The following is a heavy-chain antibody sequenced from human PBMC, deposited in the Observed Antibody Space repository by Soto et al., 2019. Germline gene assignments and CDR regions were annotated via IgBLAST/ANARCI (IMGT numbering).Heavy chain of an antibody. V-gene: IGHV3-21*01. CDR3: ARESEDLTSNFDY. J-gene: IGHJ4*02. Sequence: GGSLRLSCAASGFTFTRYSMNWVRQAPGKGLEWVSSISSTTHYIYYADSMKGRFTVSRDNAKNSVYLEMNSLSAEDTALYYCARESEDLTSNFDYWGQGTLVTVSS. CDR2: ISSTTHYI. CDR1: GFTFTRYS.